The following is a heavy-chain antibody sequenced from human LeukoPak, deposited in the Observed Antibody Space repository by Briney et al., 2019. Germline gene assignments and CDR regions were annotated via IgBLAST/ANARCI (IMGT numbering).Heavy chain of an antibody. CDR3: ARDRHYYYDSSGYPDAFDI. Sequence: SETLSLTCTVSGGSISSYYWSWTRQPAGKGLEWIGRIYTSGSTNYNPSLKSRVTMSVDTSKNQFSLKLSSVTAADTAVYYCARDRHYYYDSSGYPDAFDIWGQGTMVTVSS. V-gene: IGHV4-4*07. D-gene: IGHD3-22*01. J-gene: IGHJ3*02. CDR1: GGSISSYY. CDR2: IYTSGST.